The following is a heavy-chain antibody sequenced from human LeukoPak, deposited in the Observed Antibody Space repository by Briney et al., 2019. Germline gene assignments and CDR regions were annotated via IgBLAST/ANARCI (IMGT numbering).Heavy chain of an antibody. V-gene: IGHV3-66*01. J-gene: IGHJ4*02. CDR3: ATETDDY. CDR2: IYSGGGT. D-gene: IGHD2-21*02. CDR1: GFTLSSNY. Sequence: GGSLRLSCAASGFTLSSNYMSWVRHALGKGLEWVSVIYSGGGTYYADSVKGRFTISRDNSMNTVYLQMNSLRAEDTAVYYCATETDDYWGQGTLVTVSS.